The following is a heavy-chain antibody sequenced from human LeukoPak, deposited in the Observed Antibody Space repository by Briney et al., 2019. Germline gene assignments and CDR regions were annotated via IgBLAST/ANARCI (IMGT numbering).Heavy chain of an antibody. J-gene: IGHJ6*03. D-gene: IGHD3-16*02. CDR1: GGSISSHY. Sequence: SETLSLTCTVSGGSISSHYWSWIRQPPGKGLEWIGYIYVTGTRYNPYLQSRVTISVDRSRNQFFLKMSSVTAADTAVYYFARHIGGGIEDMDVWGKGTKVIVSS. CDR3: ARHIGGGIEDMDV. CDR2: IYVTGT. V-gene: IGHV4-59*08.